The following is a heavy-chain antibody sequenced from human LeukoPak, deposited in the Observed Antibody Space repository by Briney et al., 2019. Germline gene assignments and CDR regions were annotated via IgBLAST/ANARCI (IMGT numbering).Heavy chain of an antibody. CDR1: GFTFSSYA. Sequence: GGSLRLSCAASGFTFSSYAMSWVRQAPGKGLEWVSAISGSGGSTYYADSVKGRFTISRDNSKNTLYLQMNSLRAEDTAVYYCAKASGAAAGTEDYFDYWGQGTLVTVSS. V-gene: IGHV3-23*01. J-gene: IGHJ4*02. D-gene: IGHD6-13*01. CDR2: ISGSGGST. CDR3: AKASGAAAGTEDYFDY.